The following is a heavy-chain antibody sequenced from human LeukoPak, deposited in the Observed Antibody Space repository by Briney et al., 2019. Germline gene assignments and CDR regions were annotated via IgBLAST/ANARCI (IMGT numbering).Heavy chain of an antibody. CDR2: VSGNNNNA. CDR3: VKHRAFLGEHLGRLGGFDI. Sequence: ASVKASCKASGYTFTSYGFSWVRQAPGQGLEWVGWVSGNNNNADYAEKFEDRVAMTTDTSTTTAYMDLRSLRSDDTAVYYCVKHRAFLGEHLGRLGGFDIWGQGTLVTVSS. D-gene: IGHD1-26*01. J-gene: IGHJ3*02. V-gene: IGHV1-18*01. CDR1: GYTFTSYG.